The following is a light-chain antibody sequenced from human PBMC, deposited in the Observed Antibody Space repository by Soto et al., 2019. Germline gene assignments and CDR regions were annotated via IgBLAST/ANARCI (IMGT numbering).Light chain of an antibody. CDR1: QSISNY. V-gene: IGKV1-39*01. Sequence: DMEMTQSPSSLSASVGDRVTITCRASQSISNYLNWYQHKPGKVPKLLIYAASSLQSGVPTRFSGSGSGTHFTLTINSLQPEDFATYYCQQSYRTPLTFGGGTKIEIK. CDR3: QQSYRTPLT. CDR2: AAS. J-gene: IGKJ4*01.